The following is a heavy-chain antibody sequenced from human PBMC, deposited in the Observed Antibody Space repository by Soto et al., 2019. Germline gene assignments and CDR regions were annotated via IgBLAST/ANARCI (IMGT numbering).Heavy chain of an antibody. D-gene: IGHD2-2*01. CDR2: ISGSGTTT. J-gene: IGHJ6*03. Sequence: EVQLLESGGGLVQPGGSLRLSCSASGFTFSSYSMTWVRQAPGKGLEWVSSISGSGTTTYYADSVTGRFTISRDKSKNTLHLQMNSLRAEDTAVYYCAKAGVINVVPGRGNYYMDVWGKGTTVTVS. CDR1: GFTFSSYS. V-gene: IGHV3-23*01. CDR3: AKAGVINVVPGRGNYYMDV.